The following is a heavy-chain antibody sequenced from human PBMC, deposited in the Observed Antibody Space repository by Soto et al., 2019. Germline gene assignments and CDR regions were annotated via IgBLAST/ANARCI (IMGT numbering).Heavy chain of an antibody. V-gene: IGHV3-48*03. J-gene: IGHJ4*02. CDR1: GFTFSSYE. CDR2: VGGSGSSK. Sequence: EGQLVESGGGLVQPGGSLRLSCVASGFTFSSYEMNWVRQAPGKGLEWLSCVGGSGSSKYYADSVKGRFTISRDNAKRSLYLQMNSLRAEDTAVYYCARDSWSYSRDRVFVFDYWGQGTLVTVSS. CDR3: ARDSWSYSRDRVFVFDY. D-gene: IGHD1-26*01.